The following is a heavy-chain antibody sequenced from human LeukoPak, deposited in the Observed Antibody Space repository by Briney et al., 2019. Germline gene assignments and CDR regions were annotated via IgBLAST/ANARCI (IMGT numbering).Heavy chain of an antibody. J-gene: IGHJ3*02. V-gene: IGHV6-1*01. CDR1: GDSVSSNSAA. CDR2: TYYRSTWYN. Sequence: SQTLSLTCAISGDSVSSNSAAWNWIRQSPSRGLEWLGRTYYRSTWYNDYAVSVESRITINPDTSKNQFSLQPNSVTPEDTAVYYCSRVHKAFDGARDAFDIWGQGTMVTVSS. CDR3: SRVHKAFDGARDAFDI. D-gene: IGHD3-10*01.